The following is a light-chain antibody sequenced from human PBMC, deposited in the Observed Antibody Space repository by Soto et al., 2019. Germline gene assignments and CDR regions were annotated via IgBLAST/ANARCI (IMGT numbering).Light chain of an antibody. J-gene: IGKJ4*01. CDR1: QSISTW. Sequence: DIQMTQSPSTLSASVGDRVTITCRASQSISTWLAWYQQKPGKAPKVLIYKASSLESGVPPRFSGSGSGTGLTLTISSLQPDDFATYYCQQYDSYPLTFGGGTKVDIK. V-gene: IGKV1-5*03. CDR3: QQYDSYPLT. CDR2: KAS.